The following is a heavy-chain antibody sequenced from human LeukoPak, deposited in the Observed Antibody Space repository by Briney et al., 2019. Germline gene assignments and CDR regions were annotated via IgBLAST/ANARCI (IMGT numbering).Heavy chain of an antibody. V-gene: IGHV3-23*01. CDR1: GFMFSNRA. CDR3: ARGRYSSSWKDY. Sequence: GGSLRLSCAGSGFMFSNRAMSWVRQAPGKGLEWVSGISTRGGGIYYADSVKGRFTISRDNSNNTLYLQMNSLGVEDTAVYYCARGRYSSSWKDYWGQGTLVTVSS. J-gene: IGHJ4*02. D-gene: IGHD2-2*01. CDR2: ISTRGGGI.